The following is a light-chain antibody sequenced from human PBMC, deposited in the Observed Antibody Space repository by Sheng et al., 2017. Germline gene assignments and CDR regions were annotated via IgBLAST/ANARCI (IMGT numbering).Light chain of an antibody. CDR1: ESVGSNY. V-gene: IGKV4-1*01. J-gene: IGKJ5*01. CDR3: QQYHSSPVT. CDR2: WAS. Sequence: VLTQSPGTLSLSPGERATLSCRASESVGSNYLAWYQQKPGHPPKLFIYWASVRESGVPDRFSGSGSATDFTLTISSLQAEDVAVYYCQQYHSSPVTFGQGTRLEIK.